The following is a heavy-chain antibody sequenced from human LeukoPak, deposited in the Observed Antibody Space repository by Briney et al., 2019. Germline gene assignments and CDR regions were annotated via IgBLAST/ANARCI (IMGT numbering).Heavy chain of an antibody. Sequence: GGSLRLSCAAFEFIFSSYVMSWVRQAPGKGLEWVSSISGSGDITYYADSVKGRFTTSRDNSKNTLFLQMNSLRAEDTAVYYCAKDGPYRSSWPDAFDIWGQGTMVTVSS. CDR1: EFIFSSYV. J-gene: IGHJ3*02. CDR2: ISGSGDIT. V-gene: IGHV3-23*01. CDR3: AKDGPYRSSWPDAFDI. D-gene: IGHD6-13*01.